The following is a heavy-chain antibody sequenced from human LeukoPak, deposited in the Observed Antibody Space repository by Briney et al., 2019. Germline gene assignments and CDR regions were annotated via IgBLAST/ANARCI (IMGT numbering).Heavy chain of an antibody. V-gene: IGHV4-39*07. CDR1: GGSISSTSYY. D-gene: IGHD2-2*03. CDR2: IYYSGST. J-gene: IGHJ5*02. Sequence: SETLSLTCVVSGGSISSTSYYWGWIRQPPGKGLEWIGSIYYSGSTYYSPSLKSRVTISVDTSKNQFSLKLSSVTAADTAVYYCSRLLRVGYCSTTTCNWFDPWGQGTLVTVSS. CDR3: SRLLRVGYCSTTTCNWFDP.